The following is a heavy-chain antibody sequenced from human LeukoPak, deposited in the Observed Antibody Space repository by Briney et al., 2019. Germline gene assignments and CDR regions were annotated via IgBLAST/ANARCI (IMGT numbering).Heavy chain of an antibody. Sequence: PGGSLRLSCAASGFTFSSYGMHWVRQAPGKGLEWVAFIRYDGSNKYYADSVKGRFTISRDNSKNTLYLQMNSLRAEDTAVYYCVKDKGYIGEDAFDIWGQGTMVTVSS. CDR1: GFTFSSYG. D-gene: IGHD3-10*01. CDR2: IRYDGSNK. V-gene: IGHV3-30*02. J-gene: IGHJ3*02. CDR3: VKDKGYIGEDAFDI.